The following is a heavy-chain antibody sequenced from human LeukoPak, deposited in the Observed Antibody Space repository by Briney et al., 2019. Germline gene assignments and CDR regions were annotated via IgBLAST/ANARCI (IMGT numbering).Heavy chain of an antibody. V-gene: IGHV4-59*01. CDR1: GGSISSYY. J-gene: IGHJ4*02. Sequence: SETLSPTCTVSGGSISSYYWSWIRQPPGKGLEWIGYIYYSGTTNYNPSLKCRVTISVDTSKNQFSLKLSSVTAADTAVYYCARGVYIAAAQYGYWGQGTLVTVSS. CDR2: IYYSGTT. D-gene: IGHD6-13*01. CDR3: ARGVYIAAAQYGY.